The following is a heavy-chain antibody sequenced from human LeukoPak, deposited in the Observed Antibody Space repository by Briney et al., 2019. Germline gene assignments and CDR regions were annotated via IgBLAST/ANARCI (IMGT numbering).Heavy chain of an antibody. D-gene: IGHD3-22*01. CDR1: GGSFSGYY. CDR3: ARDARYYYDSSGYYYGGLDY. CDR2: INHSGST. Sequence: SETLSLTCAVYGGSFSGYYWSWIRQPPGKGLEWIGEINHSGSTNYNPSLKSRVTISVDTPKNQFSLKLSSVTAADTAVYYCARDARYYYDSSGYYYGGLDYWGQGTLVTVSS. J-gene: IGHJ4*02. V-gene: IGHV4-34*01.